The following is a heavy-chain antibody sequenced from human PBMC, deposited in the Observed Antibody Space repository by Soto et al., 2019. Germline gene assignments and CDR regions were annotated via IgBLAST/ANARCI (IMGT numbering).Heavy chain of an antibody. CDR1: GFTFSNFA. J-gene: IGHJ4*02. Sequence: GGSLRLSCAASGFTFSNFAMSWVRQAPGKGLEWVSTITNSGGTTYYADSVKGRFTISRDNSKNTVFLQMNSLRAEDTALYYCAEGGFYDGFDYWGQGTLVTVSS. V-gene: IGHV3-23*01. D-gene: IGHD5-12*01. CDR2: ITNSGGTT. CDR3: AEGGFYDGFDY.